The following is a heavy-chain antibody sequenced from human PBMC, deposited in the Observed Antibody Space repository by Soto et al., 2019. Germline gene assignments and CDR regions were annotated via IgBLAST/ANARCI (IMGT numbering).Heavy chain of an antibody. D-gene: IGHD3-16*01. J-gene: IGHJ4*02. CDR1: GLSLSTSEVA. CDR3: ARLIDLYVVFDY. CDR2: IYWDDDK. V-gene: IGHV2-5*02. Sequence: SGPTLVNPTQTLTLTCTFSGLSLSTSEVAVGLIGQPPGKALEWLALIYWDDDKRYSPTLNNRLTVTKDTSKNQVVLSMTNMDTVDTGTYFCARLIDLYVVFDYWGQGILVTVYS.